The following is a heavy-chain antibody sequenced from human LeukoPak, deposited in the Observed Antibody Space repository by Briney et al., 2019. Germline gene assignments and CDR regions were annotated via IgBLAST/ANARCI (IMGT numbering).Heavy chain of an antibody. Sequence: SETLSLTCTVSGGSISSYYWSWIRQPPGKGLEWIGYMYYSGSTNYNPSLKSRVTISVDTSKNQFSLKLSSVTAADTAVYYCARAVAYCGGDCQSRFDYWGQGTLVTVSS. J-gene: IGHJ4*02. V-gene: IGHV4-59*01. D-gene: IGHD2-21*02. CDR2: MYYSGST. CDR1: GGSISSYY. CDR3: ARAVAYCGGDCQSRFDY.